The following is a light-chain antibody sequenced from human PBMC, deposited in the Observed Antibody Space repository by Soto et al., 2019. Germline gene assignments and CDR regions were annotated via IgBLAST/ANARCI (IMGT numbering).Light chain of an antibody. CDR1: QSVSSSY. CDR2: GAS. CDR3: QRYRGYPLYT. V-gene: IGKV3-20*01. J-gene: IGKJ2*01. Sequence: EIVLTQSPGTLSLSPGERATLSCRASQSVSSSYLGWYQQQPGQAPRLLIYGASSRATGIPDRFSGSGSGTDFTLTIIRLEHQDYAVYYCQRYRGYPLYTFGQGTKLEIK.